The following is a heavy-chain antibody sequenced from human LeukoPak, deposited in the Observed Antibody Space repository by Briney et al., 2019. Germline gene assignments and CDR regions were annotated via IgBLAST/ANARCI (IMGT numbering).Heavy chain of an antibody. J-gene: IGHJ6*03. V-gene: IGHV1-69*13. Sequence: GASVTVSCKASGGTFSSYAISWVRQAPGQGLEWMGGIIPIFGTANYAQKFQGRVTITADESTSTAYMELSSLRSEDTAVYYCGCAPREGGYYYYMDVWGKGTTVTISS. D-gene: IGHD1-26*01. CDR2: IIPIFGTA. CDR3: GCAPREGGYYYYMDV. CDR1: GGTFSSYA.